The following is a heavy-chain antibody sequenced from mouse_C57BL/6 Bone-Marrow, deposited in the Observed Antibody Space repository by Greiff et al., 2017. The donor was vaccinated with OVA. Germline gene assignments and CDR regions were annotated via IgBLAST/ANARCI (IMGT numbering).Heavy chain of an antibody. D-gene: IGHD2-2*01. Sequence: DVKLVESGGGLVQPGGSLKLSCAASGFTFSDYYMYWVRQTPEKRLEWVAYISNGGGSTYYPATVKGRFTISRDHAKNTLYLQMSRLKSEDTAMYYCARLLYYGYDGGFAYWGQGTLVTVSA. CDR3: ARLLYYGYDGGFAY. J-gene: IGHJ3*01. V-gene: IGHV5-12*01. CDR2: ISNGGGST. CDR1: GFTFSDYY.